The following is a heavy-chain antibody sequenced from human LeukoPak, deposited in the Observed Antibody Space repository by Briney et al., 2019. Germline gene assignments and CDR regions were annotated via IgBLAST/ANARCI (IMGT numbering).Heavy chain of an antibody. CDR1: GFTFSSYA. CDR3: AKDIGNTAMDTRGEFDY. D-gene: IGHD5-18*01. Sequence: HSGGSPRLSCAASGFTFSSYAMHWVRQAPGKGLEWVAVISYDGSNKYYADSVKGRFTISRDNSKNTLYLQMNSLRAEDTAVYYCAKDIGNTAMDTRGEFDYWGQGTLVTVSS. CDR2: ISYDGSNK. J-gene: IGHJ4*02. V-gene: IGHV3-30*04.